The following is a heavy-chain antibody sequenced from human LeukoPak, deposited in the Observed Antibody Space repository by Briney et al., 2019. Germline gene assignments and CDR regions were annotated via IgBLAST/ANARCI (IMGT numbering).Heavy chain of an antibody. Sequence: SETLSHTCTVSGGSISSYYWSWIRQPPGKGLEWIGYIYYSGSTNYNPSLKSRVTISVDTSKNQFSLKLSSVTPADTAVYYCARSPGEGYYYYYYMDVWGKGTTVTVSS. CDR3: ARSPGEGYYYYYYMDV. CDR2: IYYSGST. D-gene: IGHD7-27*01. V-gene: IGHV4-59*01. J-gene: IGHJ6*03. CDR1: GGSISSYY.